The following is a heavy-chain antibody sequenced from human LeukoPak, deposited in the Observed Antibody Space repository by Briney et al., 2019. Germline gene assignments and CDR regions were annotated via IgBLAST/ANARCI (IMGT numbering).Heavy chain of an antibody. CDR3: AKGGSIAVAGNSDY. D-gene: IGHD6-19*01. Sequence: GGSLRLSCAASGFTFSSYSMNWVRQAPGKGLEWVSSISSSSSYIYYADSVKGRFTISRDNSKNTLYLQMNSLRAEDTAVYYCAKGGSIAVAGNSDYWGQGTLVTVSS. J-gene: IGHJ4*02. CDR2: ISSSSSYI. V-gene: IGHV3-21*04. CDR1: GFTFSSYS.